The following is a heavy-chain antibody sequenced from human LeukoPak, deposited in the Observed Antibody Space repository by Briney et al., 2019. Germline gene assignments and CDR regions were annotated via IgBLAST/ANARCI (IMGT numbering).Heavy chain of an antibody. J-gene: IGHJ5*01. CDR1: GHTFTGYY. CDR3: ARASGSYWWFDS. V-gene: IGHV1-2*02. D-gene: IGHD1-26*01. CDR2: ISPNSGGT. Sequence: GASVKVSCKASGHTFTGYYVHWVRQAPGQGLEWMGWISPNSGGTNYAQKFQGSVTMTRDTSISTVYMELSRLRSDDTAVYYCARASGSYWWFDSWGQGTLVTVSS.